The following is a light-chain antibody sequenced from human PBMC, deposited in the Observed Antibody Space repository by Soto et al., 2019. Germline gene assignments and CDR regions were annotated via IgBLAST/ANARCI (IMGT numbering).Light chain of an antibody. Sequence: DILMTQSPTSVSASVGERVTITCRASQGIGSWLAWYQHKAGKAPKLLIYAASTLQSGVPARFSGSGSGTDFTLTISSLQPEDFATYYCQQSNSFPCTFGQGTKVEI. V-gene: IGKV1-12*02. CDR1: QGIGSW. CDR2: AAS. J-gene: IGKJ1*01. CDR3: QQSNSFPCT.